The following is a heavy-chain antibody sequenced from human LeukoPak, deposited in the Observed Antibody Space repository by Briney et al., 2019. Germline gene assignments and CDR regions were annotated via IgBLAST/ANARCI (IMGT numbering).Heavy chain of an antibody. V-gene: IGHV4-34*01. CDR2: INHSGST. J-gene: IGHJ4*02. CDR1: GGSISSYY. Sequence: PSETLSLTCTVSGGSISSYYWSWIRQPPGKGLEWIGEINHSGSTNYNPSLKSRVTISVDTSKNQFSLKLSSVTAVDTAVYYCASCDRGFYYYYFDYWGQGTLVTVSS. CDR3: ASCDRGFYYYYFDY. D-gene: IGHD2/OR15-2a*01.